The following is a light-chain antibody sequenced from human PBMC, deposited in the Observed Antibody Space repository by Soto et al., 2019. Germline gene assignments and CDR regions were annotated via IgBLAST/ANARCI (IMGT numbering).Light chain of an antibody. Sequence: QSVLTQPPSASGTPGQRVTISCSGSGTNIGINTVNWYQQLPGTAPKLLIYRTNQRPSGVPDRFSGSKSGTSASLAISGLRSEDEADYYCAAWDDSLSAVVFGGGTKVTVL. CDR3: AAWDDSLSAVV. CDR2: RTN. V-gene: IGLV1-47*01. J-gene: IGLJ2*01. CDR1: GTNIGINT.